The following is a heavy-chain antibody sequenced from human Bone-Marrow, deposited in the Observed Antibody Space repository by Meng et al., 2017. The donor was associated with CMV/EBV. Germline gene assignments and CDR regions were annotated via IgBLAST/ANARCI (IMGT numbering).Heavy chain of an antibody. CDR3: ARGGSSSWYPGWFDP. CDR2: IYHSGST. CDR1: GGSVSSSSYY. V-gene: IGHV4-39*07. D-gene: IGHD6-13*01. Sequence: SETLSLACTVSGGSVSSSSYYWGCSRQPPGKGLEWIGSIYHSGSTYYNPSLKSRVTISVDTSKNQFSLKLSSVTAADTAVYYCARGGSSSWYPGWFDPWGQGNLVNVYS. J-gene: IGHJ5*02.